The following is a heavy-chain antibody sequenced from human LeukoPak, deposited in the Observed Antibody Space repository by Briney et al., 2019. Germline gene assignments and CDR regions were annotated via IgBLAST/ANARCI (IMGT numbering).Heavy chain of an antibody. CDR1: GGSISSYY. CDR2: IYYSGST. V-gene: IGHV4-59*01. Sequence: SETLSLTCTVSGGSISSYYWSWIRQPPGKGLEWIGYIYYSGSTNYNPSLKGRVTISVDTSKNQFSLKLSSVTAADTAVYYCARALNSGSYYSGRYFDYWGQGTLVTVSS. D-gene: IGHD1-26*01. CDR3: ARALNSGSYYSGRYFDY. J-gene: IGHJ4*02.